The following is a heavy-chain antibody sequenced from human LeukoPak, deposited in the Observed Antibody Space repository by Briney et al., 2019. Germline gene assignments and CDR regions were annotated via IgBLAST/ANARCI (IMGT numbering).Heavy chain of an antibody. V-gene: IGHV3-48*03. CDR1: GFTFSSYE. D-gene: IGHD4-17*01. Sequence: GGSLRLSCAASGFTFSSYEMNWVRQAPGKGLEWVSYISSSGSTIYYADSVKGRFTISRDNAKNSLYLQMNSLRADHTAVYYCACSPGGDHGVDYYGMDVWGKGTTVTVSS. CDR2: ISSSGSTI. CDR3: ACSPGGDHGVDYYGMDV. J-gene: IGHJ6*04.